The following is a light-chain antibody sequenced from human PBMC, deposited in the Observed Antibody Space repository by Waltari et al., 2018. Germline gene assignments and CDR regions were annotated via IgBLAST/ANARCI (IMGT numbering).Light chain of an antibody. Sequence: EIVLTQSPGTLSLSPGERATLPCRASQSVSSSYLAWYQQKPGQAPRLLIYGASYRAAGIPDRFSGSGSGTDFTLTISRLEPEDFAVYYCQQYGSSPLLTFGGGTKVEIK. CDR2: GAS. CDR1: QSVSSSY. CDR3: QQYGSSPLLT. V-gene: IGKV3-20*01. J-gene: IGKJ4*01.